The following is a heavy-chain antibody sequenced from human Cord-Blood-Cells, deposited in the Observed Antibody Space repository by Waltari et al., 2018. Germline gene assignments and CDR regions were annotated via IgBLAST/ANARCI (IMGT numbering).Heavy chain of an antibody. D-gene: IGHD6-13*01. J-gene: IGHJ3*02. CDR1: GGSIRRGGYY. CDR3: ARGSRQQLVLVAKENDAFDI. Sequence: QVQLHETGQGLVTPAQTRSLTCTVSGGSIRRGGYYWRWTRHFPRKGLEWIGYIYYRGSTYYNPSLKSRVTISVDTSKNQFSLKLSSVTAADTAVYYCARGSRQQLVLVAKENDAFDIWGQGTMVTVSS. V-gene: IGHV4-31*03. CDR2: IYYRGST.